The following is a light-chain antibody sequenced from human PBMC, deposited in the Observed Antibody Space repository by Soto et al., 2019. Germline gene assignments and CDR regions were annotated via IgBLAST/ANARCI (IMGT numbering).Light chain of an antibody. CDR1: QSVSSSY. J-gene: IGKJ4*01. Sequence: EIVLTQSPGTLSLSPGERATLSRRASQSVSSSYLAWYQQKPGQAPRLLIYGASSRATGIPDRFSGSGSGTDFTLTISRLEPEDFAVYYCQQYGSSPRLTFGGGT. CDR2: GAS. V-gene: IGKV3-20*01. CDR3: QQYGSSPRLT.